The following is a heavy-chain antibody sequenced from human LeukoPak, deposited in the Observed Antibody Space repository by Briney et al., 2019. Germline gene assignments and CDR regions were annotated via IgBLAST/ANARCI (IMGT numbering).Heavy chain of an antibody. V-gene: IGHV3-74*01. J-gene: IGHJ6*02. CDR3: AREREVAYYDFWSGYYPLYYYYGMDV. Sequence: GGSLRLSCAASGFTFSSYWMHWVRQAPGKGLVWVSRINSDGSSTSYADSVKGRFTISRDNAKNTLYLQMNSLRAEDTAVYYCAREREVAYYDFWSGYYPLYYYYGMDVWGQGTTVTVSS. D-gene: IGHD3-3*01. CDR2: INSDGSST. CDR1: GFTFSSYW.